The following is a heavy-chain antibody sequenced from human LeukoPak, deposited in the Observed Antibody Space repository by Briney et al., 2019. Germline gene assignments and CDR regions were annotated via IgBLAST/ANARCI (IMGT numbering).Heavy chain of an antibody. Sequence: ASVKVSCKASGYTFTSYGISWVRQAPGRGLEWMGWISAYNGNTNYAQKLQGRVTMTTDTSTSTAYMELRSLRSDDTAVYYCARDSGGYSYGEFDYWGQGTLVTVSS. CDR2: ISAYNGNT. CDR3: ARDSGGYSYGEFDY. J-gene: IGHJ4*02. V-gene: IGHV1-18*01. CDR1: GYTFTSYG. D-gene: IGHD5-18*01.